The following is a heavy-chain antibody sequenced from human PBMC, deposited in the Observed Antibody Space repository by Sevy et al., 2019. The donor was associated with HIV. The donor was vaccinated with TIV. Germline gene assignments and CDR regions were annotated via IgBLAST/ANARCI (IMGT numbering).Heavy chain of an antibody. Sequence: GGSLRLSCAASGFTFDDYTMHWVRQAPGKGLEWVSLISWDGGSTYYADSVKGRFTISRDNSKNSLYLQMNSLRTEDNALYYCAKGYCSGGSCYSGVYYYYMDVWGKGTTVTVSS. CDR1: GFTFDDYT. V-gene: IGHV3-43*01. J-gene: IGHJ6*03. CDR3: AKGYCSGGSCYSGVYYYYMDV. CDR2: ISWDGGST. D-gene: IGHD2-15*01.